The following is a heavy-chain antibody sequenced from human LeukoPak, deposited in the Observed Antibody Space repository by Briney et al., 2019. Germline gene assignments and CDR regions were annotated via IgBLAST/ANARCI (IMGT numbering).Heavy chain of an antibody. V-gene: IGHV3-74*01. D-gene: IGHD1-7*01. Sequence: PGGSLRLSCAASGSTFSSYWMHWVRQAPGKGLVWVSRISSDGSSTTYADSVKGRFTISRDNAKNTLYLQLNSLRAEDTAVYYCARVLELRGMDVWGQGTTVTVSS. CDR1: GSTFSSYW. J-gene: IGHJ6*02. CDR2: ISSDGSST. CDR3: ARVLELRGMDV.